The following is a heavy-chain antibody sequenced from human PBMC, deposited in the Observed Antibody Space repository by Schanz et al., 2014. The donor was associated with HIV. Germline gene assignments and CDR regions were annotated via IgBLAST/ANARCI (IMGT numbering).Heavy chain of an antibody. J-gene: IGHJ6*02. V-gene: IGHV3-30*18. CDR2: ISYDGSKK. D-gene: IGHD3-22*01. CDR1: GFSFNNYG. Sequence: QVQLVESGGGVVQPGRSLRLSCVASGFSFNNYGIHWVRQAPGKGLEWVAVISYDGSKKKYADSVKGRFTISRDNSKNTLYLQMKSLRPEDTAVYYCAKDRNHYDSRYRGKGNYYYYYGMDVWGQGTTVTVSS. CDR3: AKDRNHYDSRYRGKGNYYYYYGMDV.